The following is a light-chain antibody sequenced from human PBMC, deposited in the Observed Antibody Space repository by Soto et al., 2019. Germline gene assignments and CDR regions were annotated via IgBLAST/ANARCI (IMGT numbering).Light chain of an antibody. Sequence: QSALTQPASVSGSPGQSIAISCTGTSSDVGGYNYVSWYQQHPGRAPKLIICEVSNRPSGVSNRFSGSKSGSTASLTISGLQAEDEADYFCSSYTNRKTEVFGTRTKLTVL. J-gene: IGLJ1*01. CDR1: SSDVGGYNY. CDR3: SSYTNRKTEV. V-gene: IGLV2-14*01. CDR2: EVS.